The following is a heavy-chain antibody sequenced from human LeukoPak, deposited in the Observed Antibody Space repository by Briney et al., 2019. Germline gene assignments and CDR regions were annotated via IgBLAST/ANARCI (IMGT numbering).Heavy chain of an antibody. CDR3: SRTSELVLCYFAY. D-gene: IGHD1-7*01. CDR1: GGTFSSYD. Sequence: SVKVSCKASGGTFSSYDISWGRQAPGQGLEWMGRIIPILGIANYAQKFQCRVTITADKSTSTAYMELSSLRSEDTAVYYCSRTSELVLCYFAYWRQGTLVTVSS. CDR2: IIPILGIA. V-gene: IGHV1-69*04. J-gene: IGHJ4*02.